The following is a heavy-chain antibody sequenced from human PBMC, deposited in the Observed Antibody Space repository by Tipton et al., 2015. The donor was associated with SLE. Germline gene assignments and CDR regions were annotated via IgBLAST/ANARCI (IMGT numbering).Heavy chain of an antibody. CDR3: ARELGIENWFDP. V-gene: IGHV4-34*01. CDR2: INHSGST. Sequence: TQSLTCAVYGGSFSGYYWSWVRQPPGKGLEWIGEINHSGSTHYNPSLKSRGTISLDTSKNQFSLKLSSVTAADTAVYYCARELGIENWFDPWGQGTLVTVSS. CDR1: GGSFSGYY. D-gene: IGHD7-27*01. J-gene: IGHJ5*02.